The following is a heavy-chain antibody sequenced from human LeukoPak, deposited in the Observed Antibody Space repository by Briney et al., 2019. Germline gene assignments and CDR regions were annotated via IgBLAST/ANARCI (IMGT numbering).Heavy chain of an antibody. CDR1: GFTVSSNY. V-gene: IGHV3-66*01. CDR2: IYSGGST. J-gene: IGHJ3*02. D-gene: IGHD5-24*01. Sequence: GGSLRLSCAASGFTVSSNYMSWVRQAPGKGLEWVSVIYSGGSTYYADSVKGRFTISRGNSKNTLYLQMNSLRAEDTAVYYCARLDGRWLQSDIWGQGTMVTVSS. CDR3: ARLDGRWLQSDI.